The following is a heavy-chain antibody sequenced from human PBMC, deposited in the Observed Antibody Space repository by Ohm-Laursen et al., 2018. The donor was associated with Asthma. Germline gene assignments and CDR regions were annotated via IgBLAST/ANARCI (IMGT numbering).Heavy chain of an antibody. CDR3: ARDYSGYDSPDY. J-gene: IGHJ4*02. D-gene: IGHD5-12*01. Sequence: SVKVSCKASGYTFTGYYMHWVRQAPGQGLEWMGRINPNSGGTNYAQKFQGRVTMTRDTSISTAYMELSRLRSDDTAVYYCARDYSGYDSPDYWGQGTLITVSS. V-gene: IGHV1-2*06. CDR1: GYTFTGYY. CDR2: INPNSGGT.